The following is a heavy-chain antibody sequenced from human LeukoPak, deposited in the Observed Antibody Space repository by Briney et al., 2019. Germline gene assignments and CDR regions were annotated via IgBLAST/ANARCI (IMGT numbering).Heavy chain of an antibody. CDR1: GFTFSSYS. CDR3: ARVRRAGLFDY. D-gene: IGHD6-19*01. V-gene: IGHV3-48*01. Sequence: QPGGSLRLSCAASGFTFSSYSMNWVRQAPGKGLEWVSYISSSSSTICYADSVKGRFTISRDNAKNSLYLQMNGLRAEDTAVYYCARVRRAGLFDYWGQGTLVTVSS. CDR2: ISSSSSTI. J-gene: IGHJ4*02.